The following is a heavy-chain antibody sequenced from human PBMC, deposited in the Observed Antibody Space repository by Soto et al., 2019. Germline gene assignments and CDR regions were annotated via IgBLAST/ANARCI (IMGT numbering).Heavy chain of an antibody. CDR2: IIPIFGTA. Sequence: SVKVSCKASGGTFSSYAISWVRQAPGQGLEWMGGIIPIFGTANYAQKFQGRVTITADESTSTAYMELSSLRSEDTAVHYCARATTEIYYYYGMDVWGQGTTVTVSS. J-gene: IGHJ6*02. CDR1: GGTFSSYA. CDR3: ARATTEIYYYYGMDV. D-gene: IGHD1-26*01. V-gene: IGHV1-69*13.